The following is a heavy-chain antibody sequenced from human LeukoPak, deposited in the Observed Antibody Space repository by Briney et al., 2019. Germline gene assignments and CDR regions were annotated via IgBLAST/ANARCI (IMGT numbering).Heavy chain of an antibody. CDR1: GFIFSTYW. J-gene: IGHJ1*01. Sequence: GGSLRLSCAASGFIFSTYWMHWVRQAPGKGLVWVSRINSDGSSTGYADSVKGRFTISRDNAKNTLYLQMNSLRAEDTAVYYCAAYDSSGYSRKYFQHWGQGTLVTVSS. V-gene: IGHV3-74*01. D-gene: IGHD3-22*01. CDR2: INSDGSST. CDR3: AAYDSSGYSRKYFQH.